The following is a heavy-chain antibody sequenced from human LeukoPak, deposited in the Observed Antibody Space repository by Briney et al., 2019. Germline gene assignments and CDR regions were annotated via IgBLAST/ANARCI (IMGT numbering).Heavy chain of an antibody. CDR3: ARSYYYDSSGYYDY. CDR1: GGSISSYY. V-gene: IGHV4-59*08. Sequence: SETLSLTCTVSGGSISSYYWSWIRQPPGKGLECIGYIYYSGSTNYNTSLKSRVTISVDTSKNQFSLKLSSVTAADTAVYYCARSYYYDSSGYYDYWGQGTLVTVSS. CDR2: IYYSGST. J-gene: IGHJ4*02. D-gene: IGHD3-22*01.